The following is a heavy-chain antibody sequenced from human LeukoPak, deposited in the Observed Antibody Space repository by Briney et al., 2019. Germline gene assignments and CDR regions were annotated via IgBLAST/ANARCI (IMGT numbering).Heavy chain of an antibody. CDR3: ASPTMVRGVITSFDY. J-gene: IGHJ4*02. CDR1: GYIFSSYW. D-gene: IGHD3-10*01. V-gene: IGHV5-51*01. CDR2: IYPGDSET. Sequence: GESLKISCQASGYIFSSYWIGWVRQMPGKGLEWMAIIYPGDSETKYSPSFQGQVTISVDKSISTTYLQWSSVKASDTAMYYCASPTMVRGVITSFDYWGQGTLVTVSS.